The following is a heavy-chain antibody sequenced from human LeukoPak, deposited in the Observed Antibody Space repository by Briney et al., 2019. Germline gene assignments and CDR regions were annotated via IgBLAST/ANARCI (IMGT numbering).Heavy chain of an antibody. CDR3: ARERAGQLWAKYYYYYGMDV. CDR1: GFTFSSYS. J-gene: IGHJ6*02. V-gene: IGHV3-21*01. Sequence: PGGSLRLSCAASGFTFSSYSMNWVRQAPGKGLEWVSSISSSSSYIYYADSVKGRFTISRDNAKNSLYLQMNSLRAEDTAVYYCARERAGQLWAKYYYYYGMDVWGQGTTVTVSS. D-gene: IGHD5-18*01. CDR2: ISSSSSYI.